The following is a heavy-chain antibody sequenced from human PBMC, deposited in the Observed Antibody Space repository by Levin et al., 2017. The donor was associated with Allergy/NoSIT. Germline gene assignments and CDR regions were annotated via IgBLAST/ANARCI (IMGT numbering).Heavy chain of an antibody. D-gene: IGHD6-13*01. CDR2: IYYSGST. Sequence: PSETLSLTCTVSGGSISSYYWSWIRQPPGKGLEWIGYIYYSGSTNYNPSLKSRVTISVDTSKNQFSLKLSSVTAADTAVYYCASNSAGGGDYFDYWGQGTLVTVSS. CDR1: GGSISSYY. V-gene: IGHV4-59*01. J-gene: IGHJ4*02. CDR3: ASNSAGGGDYFDY.